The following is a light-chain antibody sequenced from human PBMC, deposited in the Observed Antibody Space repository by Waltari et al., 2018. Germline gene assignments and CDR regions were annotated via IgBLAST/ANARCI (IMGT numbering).Light chain of an antibody. Sequence: SYVLSQPPSVSVAPGQTATVTCGGDNVGGKVVHWYQQKPGQAPLLVIYDDFDRPSGIPGRFSASSSRDTATLTISRVVAGDEAVYLCQVWDDSSDHPVFGGGTKLTVL. CDR3: QVWDDSSDHPV. V-gene: IGLV3-21*02. J-gene: IGLJ3*02. CDR1: NVGGKV. CDR2: DDF.